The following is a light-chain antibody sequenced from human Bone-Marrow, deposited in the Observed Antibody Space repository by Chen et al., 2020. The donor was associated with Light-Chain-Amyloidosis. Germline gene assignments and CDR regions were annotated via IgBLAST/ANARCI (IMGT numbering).Light chain of an antibody. CDR1: SSDVGGYNY. CDR3: SSYTSSSTGV. V-gene: IGLV2-14*03. J-gene: IGLJ3*02. Sequence: QSVLTQPASVSGSRGQSITISCTGTSSDVGGYNYVSWYQQHPGKAPKLMIYDVSNRPSGVSNRFSGSKSGNTASLTISGLQAEDEADYYCSSYTSSSTGVFGGGTKLTVL. CDR2: DVS.